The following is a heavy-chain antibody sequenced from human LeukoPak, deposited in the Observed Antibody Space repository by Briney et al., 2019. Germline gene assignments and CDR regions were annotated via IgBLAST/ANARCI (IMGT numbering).Heavy chain of an antibody. CDR2: IIPIFGTA. D-gene: IGHD2-15*01. CDR1: GGTFNSYA. Sequence: SVKVSCKASGGTFNSYAISWVRQAPGQGLEWMGGIIPIFGTANYAQKFQGRVTITTDESTSTAYMELSSLRSEDTAVYYCASSGLFAATDAYYYYYYMDVWGKGTTVTVSS. J-gene: IGHJ6*03. V-gene: IGHV1-69*05. CDR3: ASSGLFAATDAYYYYYYMDV.